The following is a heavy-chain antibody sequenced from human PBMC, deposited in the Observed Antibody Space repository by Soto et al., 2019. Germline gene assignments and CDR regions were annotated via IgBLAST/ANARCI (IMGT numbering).Heavy chain of an antibody. J-gene: IGHJ4*02. V-gene: IGHV3-48*01. D-gene: IGHD1-26*01. CDR1: GFTFGSYN. CDR3: AKRPRALLTFDY. CDR2: ISSSSTTK. Sequence: GGSLRLSCAASGFTFGSYNMNWVRQAPGKGLEWVSYISSSSTTKYYADSVKGRFTISRDNSKNTLYLQMNSLRAEDTAIYYCAKRPRALLTFDYWGQGTLVTVSS.